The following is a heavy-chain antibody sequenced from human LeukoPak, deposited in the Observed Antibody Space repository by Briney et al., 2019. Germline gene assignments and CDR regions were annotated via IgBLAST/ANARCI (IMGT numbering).Heavy chain of an antibody. J-gene: IGHJ5*02. V-gene: IGHV3-23*01. D-gene: IGHD3-22*01. CDR3: AKGGYYDSSGS. Sequence: GGSLRLSCAASEFTFSSYAMSWVRQAPGKGLEWVSAISGSGRSTFYADSVKGRFTIPRDNSKNTLYLQMNSLRAEDTAVYYCAKGGYYDSSGSWGQGTLVTVSS. CDR2: ISGSGRST. CDR1: EFTFSSYA.